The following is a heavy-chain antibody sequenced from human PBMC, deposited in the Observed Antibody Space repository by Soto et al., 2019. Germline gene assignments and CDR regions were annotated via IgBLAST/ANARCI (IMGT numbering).Heavy chain of an antibody. CDR2: INVYNGNT. CDR1: GYTFTNFG. Sequence: QVQVVQSGGEVKKPGASVKVSCKTSGYTFTNFGLNWVRQAPGQGLEWMGWINVYNGNTNYAQKLKGRVIMTTDTSTNIAYMELKSLRSDDTAMYYCARGPDPTYSDYWGQGTLVIVSS. CDR3: ARGPDPTYSDY. V-gene: IGHV1-18*01. J-gene: IGHJ4*02.